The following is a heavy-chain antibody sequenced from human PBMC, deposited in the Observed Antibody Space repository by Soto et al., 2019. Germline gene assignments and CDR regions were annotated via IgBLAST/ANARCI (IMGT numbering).Heavy chain of an antibody. Sequence: SETLSLTCVVYGESFGGFYWSWVRQSPGKGLEWIGEISQTETTAYSPSLKSRVSISADTSKKQFSLTLTSVTAADTAVYYCVHSPNVAVDHWGHGTLVTVPQ. CDR3: VHSPNVAVDH. D-gene: IGHD2-15*01. V-gene: IGHV4-34*01. CDR2: ISQTETT. CDR1: GESFGGFY. J-gene: IGHJ4*01.